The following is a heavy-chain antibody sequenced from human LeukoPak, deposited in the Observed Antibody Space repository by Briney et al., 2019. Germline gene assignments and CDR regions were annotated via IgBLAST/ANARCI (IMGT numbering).Heavy chain of an antibody. D-gene: IGHD3-22*01. CDR1: GFTFSSFW. V-gene: IGHV3-7*03. CDR2: MNIDGSEK. Sequence: GGSLRLSCAASGFTFSSFWMGWVRQTPGKRLEWVANMNIDGSEKYYVDSVKGRFTISRDNAKNSLYLQMNSLRAEDTAVYYCARDWGTYYYDSSGHSDWGQGTLVTVSS. CDR3: ARDWGTYYYDSSGHSD. J-gene: IGHJ1*01.